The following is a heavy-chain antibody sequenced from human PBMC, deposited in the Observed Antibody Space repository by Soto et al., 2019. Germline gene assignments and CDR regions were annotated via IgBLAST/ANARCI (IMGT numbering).Heavy chain of an antibody. V-gene: IGHV3-30*18. J-gene: IGHJ6*02. D-gene: IGHD7-27*01. CDR2: ISYDGSNK. CDR1: GFTFSSYG. CDR3: AKDLGYYYGMDV. Sequence: GGSLRLSCAASGFTFSSYGMHWVRQAPGKGLEWVAVISYDGSNKYYADSVKGRFTISRDNSKNTLYLQMNSLRAEDTAVYYCAKDLGYYYGMDVWGQGTTVTVS.